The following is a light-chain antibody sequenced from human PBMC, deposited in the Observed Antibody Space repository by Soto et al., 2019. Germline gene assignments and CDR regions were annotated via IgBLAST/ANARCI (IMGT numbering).Light chain of an antibody. CDR1: QSIRSTW. Sequence: DVQMTQSPSTLSASVGDKVTITCRASQSIRSTWLAWFQQRPGKAPNGLIYKGSTLARGVSSRYNDSGSGTEFTLTISSLHPYDFSTYVCQQYAAYSPGTFGRGPRVE. J-gene: IGKJ1*01. CDR3: QQYAAYSPGT. V-gene: IGKV1-5*03. CDR2: KGS.